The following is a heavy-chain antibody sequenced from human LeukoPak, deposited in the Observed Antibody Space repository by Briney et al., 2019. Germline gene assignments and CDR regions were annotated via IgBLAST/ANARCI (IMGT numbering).Heavy chain of an antibody. CDR2: IYPRDSDT. D-gene: IGHD5-24*01. V-gene: IGHV5-51*01. CDR3: ARQDGYNKIDY. J-gene: IGHJ4*02. Sequence: GESLKISCEGFGYIFTSYWIGWVRQMPGKGLEWMGIIYPRDSDTRYSPSFQGQVTISADKSVSTAYLQWSSLKASDTAIYYCARQDGYNKIDYWGQGTLVTVSS. CDR1: GYIFTSYW.